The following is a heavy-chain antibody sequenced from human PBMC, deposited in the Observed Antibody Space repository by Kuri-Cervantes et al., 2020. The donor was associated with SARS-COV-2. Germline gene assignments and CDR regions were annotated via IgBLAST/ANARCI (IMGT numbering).Heavy chain of an antibody. CDR3: ARASLDLTIFGVAYDAFDI. D-gene: IGHD3-3*01. V-gene: IGHV1-8*03. J-gene: IGHJ3*02. CDR2: MNPNSGNT. Sequence: ASVKVSCKASGYTFTSYDINWVRQATGQGLEWMGWMNPNSGNTGYAQKFQGRVTITRNTSISTAYMELSSLRSEDTAVYYCARASLDLTIFGVAYDAFDIWGQGTMVTVSS. CDR1: GYTFTSYD.